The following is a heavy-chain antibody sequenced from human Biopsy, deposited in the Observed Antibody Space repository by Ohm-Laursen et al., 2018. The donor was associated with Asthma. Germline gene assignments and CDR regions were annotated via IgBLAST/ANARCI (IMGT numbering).Heavy chain of an antibody. D-gene: IGHD3-10*01. CDR3: ARGPNYHGSGRAPIGMDV. V-gene: IGHV4-61*01. J-gene: IGHJ6*02. CDR1: GGSVSTGSYY. CDR2: IYYTGSD. Sequence: TLSLTCTVSGGSVSTGSYYWSWIRQPPGKGLEWLGYIYYTGSDNYNPPLKSRVTISVDTSKNQFSLRLNSVTAADTAVYYCARGPNYHGSGRAPIGMDVWGQGTTVTVSS.